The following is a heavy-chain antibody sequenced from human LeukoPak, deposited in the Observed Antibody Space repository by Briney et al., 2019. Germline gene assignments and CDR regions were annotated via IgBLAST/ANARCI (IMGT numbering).Heavy chain of an antibody. CDR3: AGFYYDRSDYQILDQ. Sequence: SETLSLTCAVSGYSISSGYYWGWIRPPPGKGLEWIGIIYHSGSTYYNPSLKSRVTISVDTSKNQFSLKLSSVTAADTAVYYCAGFYYDRSDYQILDQWGQGTLVTVSS. CDR2: IYHSGST. J-gene: IGHJ4*02. V-gene: IGHV4-38-2*01. D-gene: IGHD3-22*01. CDR1: GYSISSGYY.